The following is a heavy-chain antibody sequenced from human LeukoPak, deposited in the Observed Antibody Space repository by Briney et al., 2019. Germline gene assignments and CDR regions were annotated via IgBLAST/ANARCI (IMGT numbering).Heavy chain of an antibody. CDR2: ISYDESNK. J-gene: IGHJ4*02. CDR1: GFTFSSYG. D-gene: IGHD3-10*01. V-gene: IGHV3-30*19. Sequence: GGSLRLSCAASGFTFSSYGMHWVRQAPGKGLEWVAVISYDESNKNYADSVKGRFTISRDKSKNTLYLQMNSLRDEDTAMYYCARAAPRGFSFDYWGQGTLVTVSS. CDR3: ARAAPRGFSFDY.